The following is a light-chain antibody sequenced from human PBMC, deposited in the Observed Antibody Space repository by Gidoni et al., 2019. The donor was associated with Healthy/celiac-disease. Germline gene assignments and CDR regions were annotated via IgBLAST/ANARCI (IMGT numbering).Light chain of an antibody. CDR3: SSYTSSSTLV. V-gene: IGLV2-14*01. CDR2: DVS. J-gene: IGLJ1*01. Sequence: QSALTQPASVSGSPGQSITISCTGTSSDVGGYNYVSWYQQHPGQAPKLMIYDVSNRPSGVSTRFSGSKSGNTAALTISVLQAEDEADYYCSSYTSSSTLVFGAGTKVTVL. CDR1: SSDVGGYNY.